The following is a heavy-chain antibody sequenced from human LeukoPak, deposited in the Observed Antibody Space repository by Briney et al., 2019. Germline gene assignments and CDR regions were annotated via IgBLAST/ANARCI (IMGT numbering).Heavy chain of an antibody. J-gene: IGHJ5*02. D-gene: IGHD3-3*01. Sequence: SLRLSCTASGFTFGGYAMSWVRQAPGKGLGWVGFIRSKDYGRTTEYAAFVKGRFTISRDDSKSIAYLQMDSLKTEDTAVYYCTRDAFGVVTLYTNWFDPWGQGTLVTVSS. CDR2: IRSKDYGRTT. CDR3: TRDAFGVVTLYTNWFDP. V-gene: IGHV3-49*04. CDR1: GFTFGGYA.